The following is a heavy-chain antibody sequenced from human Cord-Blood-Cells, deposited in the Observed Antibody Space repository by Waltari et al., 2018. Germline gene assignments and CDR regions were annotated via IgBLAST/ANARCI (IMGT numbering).Heavy chain of an antibody. V-gene: IGHV4-39*01. J-gene: IGHJ2*01. CDR2: VYYSGST. D-gene: IGHD6-13*01. Sequence: QLQLQESGPGLVKPSETLSLTCTVSGGFIRRSSEYSGWTRPPPGKGLESIGSVYYSGSTYYNPSLKSRVTISVDTSKNQFSLKLSSVTAADTAVYYCASITSAAGLWYFDLWGRGTLVTVSS. CDR1: GGFIRRSSEY. CDR3: ASITSAAGLWYFDL.